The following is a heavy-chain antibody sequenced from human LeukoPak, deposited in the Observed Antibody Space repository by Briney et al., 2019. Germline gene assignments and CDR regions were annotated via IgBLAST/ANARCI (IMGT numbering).Heavy chain of an antibody. CDR3: ARGSNWGDY. CDR2: ISNSGST. V-gene: IGHV4-59*08. D-gene: IGHD7-27*01. CDR1: GGSISDYY. J-gene: IGHJ4*02. Sequence: PSETLSLTCTVSGGSISDYYWSWIRQPPGKGLEWIGYISNSGSTNYNPSLKSRVTMSVDTSKNQFSLRLSSVTPADTAVYYCARGSNWGDYWGRGTLVTVSS.